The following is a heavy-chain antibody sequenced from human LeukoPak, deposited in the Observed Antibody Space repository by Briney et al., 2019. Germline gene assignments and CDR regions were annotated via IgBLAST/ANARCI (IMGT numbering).Heavy chain of an antibody. CDR1: GYTFTGYY. J-gene: IGHJ5*01. V-gene: IGHV1-18*04. CDR2: ISAYNGNT. CDR3: ARGGSGWYLDS. D-gene: IGHD6-19*01. Sequence: ASVKVSCKASGYTFTGYYMHWVRQAPGQGLEWMGWISAYNGNTNYAQKLQGRVTMTTDTSTSTAYMELRSLRSDDTAVYYCARGGSGWYLDSWGQGTLVTVSS.